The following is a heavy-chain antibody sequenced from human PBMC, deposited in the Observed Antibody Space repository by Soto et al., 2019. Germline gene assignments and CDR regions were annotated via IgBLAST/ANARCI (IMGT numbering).Heavy chain of an antibody. CDR1: GGSFSGYI. CDR2: INHSGST. Sequence: PSETLSLTCAVHGGSFSGYIWTWIRQPPGKGLQWIGQINHSGSTYYNPSLRSRVSISVYTSNDQFSLELTSVTAADTAVYYCARVLITGNYYSGGWFYFDSCGQGTLVTVSS. J-gene: IGHJ4*02. D-gene: IGHD1-26*01. CDR3: ARVLITGNYYSGGWFYFDS. V-gene: IGHV4-34*01.